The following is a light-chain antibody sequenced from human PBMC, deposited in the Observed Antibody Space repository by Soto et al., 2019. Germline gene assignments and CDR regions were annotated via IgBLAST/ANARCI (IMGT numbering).Light chain of an antibody. J-gene: IGLJ1*01. Sequence: QSALTQPPSASGSPGQSVTISCTGTCSDVGAYDYVSWYQQHPGKAPKLMIYEINKRPSGVPDRFSGSKSGNTASLTVSGLQAEDEADYYCSSFAGSNNFPYVFGTGTKVTVL. CDR1: CSDVGAYDY. V-gene: IGLV2-8*01. CDR3: SSFAGSNNFPYV. CDR2: EIN.